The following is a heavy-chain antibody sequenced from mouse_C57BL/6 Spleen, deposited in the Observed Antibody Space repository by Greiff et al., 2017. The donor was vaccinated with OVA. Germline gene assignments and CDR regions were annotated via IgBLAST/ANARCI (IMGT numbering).Heavy chain of an antibody. V-gene: IGHV2-5*01. Sequence: QVQLKESGPGLVQPSQSLSITCTVSGFSLTSYGVHWVRQSPGKGLEWLGVIWRGGSTDYNAAFMSRLSITKDNSKSQVFFKMNSLQADDTAIYYCAKPHYYGSSYYAMDYWGQGTSVTVSS. D-gene: IGHD1-1*01. CDR2: IWRGGST. CDR3: AKPHYYGSSYYAMDY. J-gene: IGHJ4*01. CDR1: GFSLTSYG.